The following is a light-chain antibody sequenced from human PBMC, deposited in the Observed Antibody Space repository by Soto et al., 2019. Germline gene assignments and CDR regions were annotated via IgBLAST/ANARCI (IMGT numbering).Light chain of an antibody. J-gene: IGLJ1*01. V-gene: IGLV1-47*01. CDR3: SSFTSNRIYV. CDR2: RNS. Sequence: QSVLTQPPSVSGTPGQRVTISCSGSNSNIGSNYVFWYQQLPGAAPKLLIYRNSQRPSGVPDRFSGSKSGTSASLAISGLRSEDEGDYYCSSFTSNRIYVFGPGTKLTVL. CDR1: NSNIGSNY.